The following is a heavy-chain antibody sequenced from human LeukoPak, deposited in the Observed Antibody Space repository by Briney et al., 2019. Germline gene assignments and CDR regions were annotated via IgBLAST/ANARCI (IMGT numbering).Heavy chain of an antibody. Sequence: GGSLRLSCAASGFTFYDDGMRGGRQAPGGGLGRVSGINWDGGHTGYGDPVKGRFTISRDNAKNSLYLQMNSLRAEDTAVYYCARRIAVTGAFDYWGQGTLVTVSS. CDR3: ARRIAVTGAFDY. J-gene: IGHJ4*02. D-gene: IGHD6-19*01. V-gene: IGHV3-20*04. CDR1: GFTFYDDG. CDR2: INWDGGHT.